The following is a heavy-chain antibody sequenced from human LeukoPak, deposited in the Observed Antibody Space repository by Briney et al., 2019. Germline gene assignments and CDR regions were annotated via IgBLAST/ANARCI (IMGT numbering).Heavy chain of an antibody. CDR3: ERDDSNYFYYYYYYMDV. V-gene: IGHV3-7*01. CDR1: GFIFNKYW. J-gene: IGHJ6*03. Sequence: GGSLRLSCTASGFIFNKYWMSWVRQAPGKGLEWVATVREDGAEKYYVDSVKGRITISRDNAKNSLYLQINSPRVEDTAVYYCERDDSNYFYYYYYYMDVWGKGTTVTVSS. CDR2: VREDGAEK. D-gene: IGHD4-11*01.